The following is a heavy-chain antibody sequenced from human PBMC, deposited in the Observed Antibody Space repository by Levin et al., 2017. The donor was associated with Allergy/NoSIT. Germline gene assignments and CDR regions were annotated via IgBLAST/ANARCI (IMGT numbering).Heavy chain of an antibody. J-gene: IGHJ5*02. Sequence: ASVKVSCKASGYTFTSYGISWLRQAPGQGPEWMGWISGNNGITNYAQKLQGRVTMTTDTSTTTAYMELRSLTSDDTAVYYCAREGFPLGGNWFDPWGQGTLSPSPQ. CDR1: GYTFTSYG. CDR2: ISGNNGIT. V-gene: IGHV1-18*01. CDR3: AREGFPLGGNWFDP. D-gene: IGHD3-10*01.